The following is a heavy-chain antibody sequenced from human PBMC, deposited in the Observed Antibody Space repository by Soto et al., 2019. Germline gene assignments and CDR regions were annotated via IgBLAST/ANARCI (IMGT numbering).Heavy chain of an antibody. Sequence: QVQLQESGPGLVKPSETLSLTCTVSGGSISSYYWSWIRQPPGKGLEWIGYIYYSGSTNYNPSLKSRVTISVDTSKNQFSLKLSSVTAADTAVYYCARDRRYFDWLSKSYWYFDLWGRGTLVTVSS. D-gene: IGHD3-9*01. CDR2: IYYSGST. CDR3: ARDRRYFDWLSKSYWYFDL. CDR1: GGSISSYY. V-gene: IGHV4-59*01. J-gene: IGHJ2*01.